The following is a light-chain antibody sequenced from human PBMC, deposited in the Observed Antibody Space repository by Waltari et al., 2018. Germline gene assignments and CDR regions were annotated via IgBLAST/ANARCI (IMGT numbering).Light chain of an antibody. CDR1: SSNIGAGFD. Sequence: QSVLTQPPSLSGAPGQRVTISCAGNSSNIGAGFDVHWYQQFPGSAPRLLISVNNNRPSGVPVRFSASKSVTSASLAVSGLQAQDEAYSYCQSYDISLSAYVFGGGTKLTVL. V-gene: IGLV1-40*01. CDR3: QSYDISLSAYV. J-gene: IGLJ3*02. CDR2: VNN.